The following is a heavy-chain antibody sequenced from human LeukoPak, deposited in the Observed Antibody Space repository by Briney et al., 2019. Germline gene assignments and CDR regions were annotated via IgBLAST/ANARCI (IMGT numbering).Heavy chain of an antibody. J-gene: IGHJ3*02. CDR3: ATRVVYRGFDI. CDR1: GYSISSGYY. D-gene: IGHD2-8*02. Sequence: ASETLSLTCTVSGYSISSGYYWGWIRQPPGKGLEWIGNIYHNGSTYYNPPLKSRVTISVDTSKNQFSLKLTSVTAADTAMYYCATRVVYRGFDIWGQGTMVTVSS. V-gene: IGHV4-38-2*02. CDR2: IYHNGST.